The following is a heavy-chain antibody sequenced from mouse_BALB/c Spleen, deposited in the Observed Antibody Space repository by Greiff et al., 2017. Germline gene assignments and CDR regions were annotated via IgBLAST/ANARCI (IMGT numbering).Heavy chain of an antibody. V-gene: IGHV10-1*02. J-gene: IGHJ4*01. CDR2: IRSKSNNYAT. Sequence: DVKLVESGGGLVQPKGSLKLSCAASGFTFNTYAMNWVRQAPGKGLEWVARIRSKSNNYATYYADSVKDRFTISRDDSQSMLYLQMNNLKTEDTAMYYCVRRDAMDYWGQGTSVTVSS. CDR3: VRRDAMDY. CDR1: GFTFNTYA.